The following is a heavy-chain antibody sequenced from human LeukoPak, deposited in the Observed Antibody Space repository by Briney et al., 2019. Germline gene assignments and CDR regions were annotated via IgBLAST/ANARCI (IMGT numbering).Heavy chain of an antibody. CDR3: AKTSRWERDYFDY. Sequence: GGSLRLSCAGSGFIFSSYAMSWVRQAPGKELEWVSAMSGVGGNTFYTDSVRGRFTISRDNSKNTLYLQMNSLRAEDTAIYYCAKTSRWERDYFDYWGQGTLVTVSS. CDR2: MSGVGGNT. J-gene: IGHJ4*02. V-gene: IGHV3-23*01. D-gene: IGHD5-24*01. CDR1: GFIFSSYA.